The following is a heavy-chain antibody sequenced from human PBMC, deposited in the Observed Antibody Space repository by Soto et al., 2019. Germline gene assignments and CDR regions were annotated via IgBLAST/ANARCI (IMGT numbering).Heavy chain of an antibody. V-gene: IGHV5-51*01. CDR1: GDSFTSYW. Sequence: VESLTSSRTASGDSFTSYWVGWVRQMRGKGLEWMGIIYPGDSDTRYSPCFQGQVTISADKSISTAYLQWSSLKASDTAMYYCATGDYYESSGYYSGDCFDPWGQGTLVTVSS. CDR3: ATGDYYESSGYYSGDCFDP. CDR2: IYPGDSDT. D-gene: IGHD3-22*01. J-gene: IGHJ5*02.